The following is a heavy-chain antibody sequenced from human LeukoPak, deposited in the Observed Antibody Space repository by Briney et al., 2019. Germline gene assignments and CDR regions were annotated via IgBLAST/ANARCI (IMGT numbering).Heavy chain of an antibody. CDR2: IWSDGSNK. J-gene: IGHJ4*02. CDR1: GFTISDYG. Sequence: GGSLRLSCAASGFTISDYGIHWVRRAPGKGLEWVAVIWSDGSNKYYADSVKGRFTISRDNSRKTLYLQMNSLRVEDTAVYYCVRASGSFDYWGQGTLVTVSS. CDR3: VRASGSFDY. D-gene: IGHD3-10*01. V-gene: IGHV3-33*01.